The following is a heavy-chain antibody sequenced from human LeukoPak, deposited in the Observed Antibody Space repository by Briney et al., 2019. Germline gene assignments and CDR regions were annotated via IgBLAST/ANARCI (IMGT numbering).Heavy chain of an antibody. J-gene: IGHJ6*03. CDR1: GYTFTSYD. D-gene: IGHD1-26*01. CDR3: ARGLIVGAAYYYYYMDV. Sequence: ASVKVSCKASGYTFTSYDINWVRQATGQGPEWMGWMNPNSGNTGYAQKFQGRVTMTRNTSISTAYMELSSLRSEDTAVYYCARGLIVGAAYYYYYMDVWGKGTTVTVSS. CDR2: MNPNSGNT. V-gene: IGHV1-8*01.